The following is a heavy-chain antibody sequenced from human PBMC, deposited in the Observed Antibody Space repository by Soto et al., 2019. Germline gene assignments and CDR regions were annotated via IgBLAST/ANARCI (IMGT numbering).Heavy chain of an antibody. CDR3: AKAGRIAAAGTLDY. Sequence: QVPLVESGGGVVQPGRSLRLSCAASGFTFSSYGMHWVRQAPGKGLEWVAVISYDGSNKYYADSVKGRFTISRDNSKNTLYLQMNSLRAEDTAVYYCAKAGRIAAAGTLDYWGQGTLVTVSS. CDR1: GFTFSSYG. CDR2: ISYDGSNK. D-gene: IGHD6-13*01. J-gene: IGHJ4*02. V-gene: IGHV3-30*18.